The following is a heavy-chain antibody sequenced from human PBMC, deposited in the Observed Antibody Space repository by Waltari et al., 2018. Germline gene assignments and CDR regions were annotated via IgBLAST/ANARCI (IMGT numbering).Heavy chain of an antibody. V-gene: IGHV3-74*01. D-gene: IGHD3-3*01. J-gene: IGHJ5*02. Sequence: EVQLVESGGGLVQPGGSLRLSCAASGFSFSNYWMHWVRQVPGKGLVWGSRINSDGSLTHYADSVKGRFTISRDNGKNTLYLQMNSLRADDTAVYYCVRGPHSSAGGFDPWGQGTLVTVSS. CDR2: INSDGSLT. CDR1: GFSFSNYW. CDR3: VRGPHSSAGGFDP.